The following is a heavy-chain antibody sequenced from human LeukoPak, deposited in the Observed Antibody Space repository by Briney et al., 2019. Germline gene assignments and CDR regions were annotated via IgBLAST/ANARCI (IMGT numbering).Heavy chain of an antibody. CDR3: ARRAPLTYYYGSGSYYGYFDY. CDR1: GGSISSYY. V-gene: IGHV4-59*12. D-gene: IGHD3-10*01. J-gene: IGHJ4*02. CDR2: IYYSGST. Sequence: PSETLSLTCTVSGGSISSYYWSWIRQPPGKGLEWIGYIYYSGSTNYNPSLKSRVTISVDTSKNQFSLKLSSVTAADTAVYYCARRAPLTYYYGSGSYYGYFDYWGQGTLVTVSS.